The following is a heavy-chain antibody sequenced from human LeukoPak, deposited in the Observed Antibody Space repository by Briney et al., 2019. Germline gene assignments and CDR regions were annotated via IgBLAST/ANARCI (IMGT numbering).Heavy chain of an antibody. CDR1: GFTFSTYA. D-gene: IGHD3-3*01. Sequence: GGSLRLSCAASGFTFSTYAMSWVRQAPGKGLEWVSVIYSDYRTYYADSVKGRFTISRDNSKNTLYLQMNSLRAEDTTVYYCARYESTRYYYYMDVWGKGTTVTVSS. CDR2: IYSDYRT. V-gene: IGHV3-23*03. J-gene: IGHJ6*03. CDR3: ARYESTRYYYYMDV.